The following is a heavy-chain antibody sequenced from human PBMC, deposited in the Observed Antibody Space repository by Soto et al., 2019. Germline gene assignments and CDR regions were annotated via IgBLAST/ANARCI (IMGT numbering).Heavy chain of an antibody. D-gene: IGHD5-12*01. Sequence: EAFLVESGGGLVQPGGSLRLSCAASGFTFSNYDMNWVRQAPGKGLEWVSYISHSGASIDYADSVRGRFTISRDNAKNSLYLQMNSLRAEDTAVYYCARDAPLPQGRWLNLDFWGQGNLVTVSS. CDR2: ISHSGASI. CDR3: ARDAPLPQGRWLNLDF. CDR1: GFTFSNYD. V-gene: IGHV3-48*03. J-gene: IGHJ4*02.